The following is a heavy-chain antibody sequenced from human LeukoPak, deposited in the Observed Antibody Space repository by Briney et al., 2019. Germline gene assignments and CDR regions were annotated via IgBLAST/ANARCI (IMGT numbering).Heavy chain of an antibody. CDR3: ASSSLSYYYGSGSYNWFDP. CDR2: ISAYNGNT. D-gene: IGHD3-10*01. Sequence: EASVKVSCKASGYTFTSYGISWVRQAPGQGLEWMGWISAYNGNTNYAQKLQGRVTMTTDTSTSTAYMELRSLRSDDTAVYYCASSSLSYYYGSGSYNWFDPWGQGTLVTVSS. J-gene: IGHJ5*02. V-gene: IGHV1-18*01. CDR1: GYTFTSYG.